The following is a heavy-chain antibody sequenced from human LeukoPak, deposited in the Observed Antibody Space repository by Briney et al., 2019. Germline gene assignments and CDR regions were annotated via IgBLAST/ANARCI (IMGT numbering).Heavy chain of an antibody. Sequence: GALRLSCAASGFTFSSYGMSWVRQAPGKGLEWVSGISDSGGSTFYADSVKGRFTISRDNSKNILYLQMNSLRADDTAVYYCAKVSESNYDILTGYYTPYYFDYWGQGTLVTVSS. CDR3: AKVSESNYDILTGYYTPYYFDY. D-gene: IGHD3-9*01. V-gene: IGHV3-23*01. CDR2: ISDSGGST. J-gene: IGHJ4*02. CDR1: GFTFSSYG.